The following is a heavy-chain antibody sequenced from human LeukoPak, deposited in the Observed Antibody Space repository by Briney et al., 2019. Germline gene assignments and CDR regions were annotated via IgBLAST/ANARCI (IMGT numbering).Heavy chain of an antibody. Sequence: ASVKVSCKASGYTFASLDINWVRQATGQGLEWMGWMNPNSGNTGYAQKFQGRVTMTRNTSISTAYMELSSLRSEDTAVYYCASRIWGYYGSGSAADAFDIWGQGTMVTVSS. J-gene: IGHJ3*02. CDR3: ASRIWGYYGSGSAADAFDI. V-gene: IGHV1-8*01. D-gene: IGHD3-10*01. CDR1: GYTFASLD. CDR2: MNPNSGNT.